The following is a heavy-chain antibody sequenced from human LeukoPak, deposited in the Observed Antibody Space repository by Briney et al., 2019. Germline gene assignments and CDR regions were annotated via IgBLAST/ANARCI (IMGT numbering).Heavy chain of an antibody. V-gene: IGHV1-18*01. Sequence: ASVKVSCKASGYTFTSYGISWVRQAPGQGLEWMGWISAYNGNTNYAQKLQGRVTMTTDTSTSTAYMELRSLRSDDTAVYYCARDPQGYDFWSGYYTGYYYYYGMDVWGQGTTVTVSS. J-gene: IGHJ6*02. CDR2: ISAYNGNT. D-gene: IGHD3-3*01. CDR3: ARDPQGYDFWSGYYTGYYYYYGMDV. CDR1: GYTFTSYG.